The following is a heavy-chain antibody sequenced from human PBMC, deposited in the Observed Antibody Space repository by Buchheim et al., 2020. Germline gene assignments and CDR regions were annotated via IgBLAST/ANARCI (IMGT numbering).Heavy chain of an antibody. CDR1: GGSFSGYY. V-gene: IGHV4-34*01. D-gene: IGHD3-22*01. J-gene: IGHJ4*02. CDR2: INHSGST. Sequence: QVQLQQWGAGLLKPSETLSLTCAVYGGSFSGYYWSWIRQPPGKGLEWIGEINHSGSTNYNPSLKSRVTISVDTSKNPFSLNLSSVTAADTAVYYCARMVNSRDSFDDYDSSGYLPNDYWGQGTL. CDR3: ARMVNSRDSFDDYDSSGYLPNDY.